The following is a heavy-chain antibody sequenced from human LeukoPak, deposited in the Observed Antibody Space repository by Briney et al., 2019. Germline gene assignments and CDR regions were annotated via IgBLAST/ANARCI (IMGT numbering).Heavy chain of an antibody. CDR2: ISGSGGIT. Sequence: PGGSLRLSCAASGFSFSYYEMNWVRQAPGKGLEWVSSISGSGGITYHADSLKGRFTISRDNSKNTLFLQMNSLRAEDTAVYYCAKNTISGGHYQYYMDVWGKGTTVTVSS. V-gene: IGHV3-23*01. J-gene: IGHJ6*03. CDR1: GFSFSYYE. CDR3: AKNTISGGHYQYYMDV. D-gene: IGHD3-16*02.